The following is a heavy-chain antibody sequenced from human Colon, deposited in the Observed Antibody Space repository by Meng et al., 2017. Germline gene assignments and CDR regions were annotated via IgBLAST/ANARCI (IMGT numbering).Heavy chain of an antibody. CDR2: INTHTGNP. CDR3: ARGGPYPDSSGFHWYFDF. J-gene: IGHJ2*01. Sequence: LVQVGSGLKKPGASVKVSCKASGYTFSNYAIFWVRPASGQGLEWMAWINTHTGNPTYGQGFTGRFVLSSDTSVSTANLQISSLKAEDTAVYYCARGGPYPDSSGFHWYFDFWGRGSLVTVSS. V-gene: IGHV7-4-1*02. D-gene: IGHD3-22*01. CDR1: GYTFSNYA.